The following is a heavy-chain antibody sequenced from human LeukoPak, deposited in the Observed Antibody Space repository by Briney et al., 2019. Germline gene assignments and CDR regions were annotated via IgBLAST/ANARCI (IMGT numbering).Heavy chain of an antibody. CDR2: ISGSGGST. CDR1: GFTFSSYA. Sequence: GGSLRLSCAASGFTFSSYAMSWVRQAPGKGLEWVSGISGSGGSTYYADSVKGRFTISRDSSKNTLCLQMNGLRAEDTAVYYCARDGDYDPRALYYMNVWGKGTTVTVSS. CDR3: ARDGDYDPRALYYMNV. D-gene: IGHD3-3*01. V-gene: IGHV3-23*01. J-gene: IGHJ6*03.